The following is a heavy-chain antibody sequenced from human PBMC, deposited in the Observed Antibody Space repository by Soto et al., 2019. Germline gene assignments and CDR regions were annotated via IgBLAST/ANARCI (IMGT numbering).Heavy chain of an antibody. CDR3: ARYCSGGSCDPSHHYYAMDV. CDR1: GLTFISYG. J-gene: IGHJ6*02. D-gene: IGHD2-15*01. CDR2: ISGTGDTI. V-gene: IGHV3-48*02. Sequence: GGSLRLSCAASGLTFISYGMNWVRQAPGKGLELISYISGTGDTIYYADSVKGRFTISRDNARNSLYLQVNSLREGDTAVYYCARYCSGGSCDPSHHYYAMDVWGQGTTVTVSS.